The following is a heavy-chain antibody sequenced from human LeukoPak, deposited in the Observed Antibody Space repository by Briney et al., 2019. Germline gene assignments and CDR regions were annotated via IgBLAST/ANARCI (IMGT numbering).Heavy chain of an antibody. J-gene: IGHJ4*02. CDR1: GFTVSNNY. D-gene: IGHD6-19*01. Sequence: SGGSLRLSCAASGFTVSNNYMSWVRQAPGKGLEWVSIIYSSDNTYYADSVKGRFTISRDNSKNTLFLQMNGLRAEDTAVYYCARGITNKAVGDYWGQGTLVTVSP. CDR3: ARGITNKAVGDY. CDR2: IYSSDNT. V-gene: IGHV3-53*01.